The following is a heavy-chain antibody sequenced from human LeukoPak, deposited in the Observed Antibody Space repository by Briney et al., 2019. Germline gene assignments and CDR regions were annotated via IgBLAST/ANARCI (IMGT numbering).Heavy chain of an antibody. CDR1: GFTFRSSE. CDR3: AGGGWRD. D-gene: IGHD5-24*01. Sequence: QSGGSLRLSCAASGFTFRSSEMNWDRQAPGKGLEWVSYISSSGTTIYYADSVKGRFTISRDNAKNSLYLQMNSLRAEDTAIYYCAGGGWRDWGQGTLVTVSS. CDR2: ISSSGTTI. J-gene: IGHJ4*02. V-gene: IGHV3-48*03.